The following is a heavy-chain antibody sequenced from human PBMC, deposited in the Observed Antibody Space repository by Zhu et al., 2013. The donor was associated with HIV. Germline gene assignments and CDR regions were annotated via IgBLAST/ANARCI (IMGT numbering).Heavy chain of an antibody. CDR2: IYHSGST. V-gene: IGHV4-38-2*01. CDR3: ARFEGYCSGGSCYTTGDLVPTP. Sequence: QVQLQESGPGLVKPSETLSLTCAVSGYSISSGYYWGWIRQPPGKGLEWIGSIYHSGSTYYNPSLKSRVTISVDTSKNQFSLKLSSVTAADTAVYYCARFEGYCSGGSCYTTGDLVPTPWGQGTLVHRLL. CDR1: GYSISSGYY. D-gene: IGHD2-15*01. J-gene: IGHJ5*02.